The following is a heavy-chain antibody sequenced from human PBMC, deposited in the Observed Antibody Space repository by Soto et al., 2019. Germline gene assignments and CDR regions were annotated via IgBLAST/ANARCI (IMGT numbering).Heavy chain of an antibody. CDR2: IHYSGTT. CDR1: GGSMRNYF. J-gene: IGHJ4*02. CDR3: AAGEASSSTLAPYYLDF. V-gene: IGHV4-59*01. D-gene: IGHD6-13*01. Sequence: SETLSLTCTVSGGSMRNYFWTWIRQPPGKGLEWIGYIHYSGTTSFFPSYNPSLRSRVTISEDTSKNQFSLKLLSVTTADTAVYFCAAGEASSSTLAPYYLDFWGQGTLVTVSS.